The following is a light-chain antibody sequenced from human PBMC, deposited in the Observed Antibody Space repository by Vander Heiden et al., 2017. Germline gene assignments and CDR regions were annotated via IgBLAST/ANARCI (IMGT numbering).Light chain of an antibody. CDR2: DAS. CDR1: QSVSSY. V-gene: IGKV3-11*01. CDR3: QQRSNWCGFT. J-gene: IGKJ3*01. Sequence: EIVLTQSPATLSLSPEERATLSCRASQSVSSYLAWYQQKPGQAPRLLIYDASNRDTGIPARFSGSGYGTDFTLTISSREPEDFAVYYCQQRSNWCGFTFGHGTKVDIK.